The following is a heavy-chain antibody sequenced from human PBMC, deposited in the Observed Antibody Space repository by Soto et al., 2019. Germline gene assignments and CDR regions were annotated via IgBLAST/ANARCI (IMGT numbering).Heavy chain of an antibody. CDR1: GFTFSDYY. J-gene: IGHJ4*02. CDR3: ARSHLYYDSSGYPDY. V-gene: IGHV3-11*01. Sequence: QVQLVESGGGLVKPGGSLRLSCAASGFTFSDYYMSWLRQAPGKGLEWVSYISSSGSTIYYADSVKGRFTISRDNAKNALYRQMNSLRAEDTAVYYCARSHLYYDSSGYPDYWGQGTLVTVSS. D-gene: IGHD3-22*01. CDR2: ISSSGSTI.